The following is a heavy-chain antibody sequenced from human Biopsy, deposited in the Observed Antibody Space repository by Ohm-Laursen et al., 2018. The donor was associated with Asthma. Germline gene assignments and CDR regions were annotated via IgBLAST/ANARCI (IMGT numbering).Heavy chain of an antibody. CDR1: GFTFSSYS. J-gene: IGHJ6*02. Sequence: GSLRLSCTASGFTFSSYSMNWVRQAPGKGLEWVSSISSSSSYIYYADSVKGRFTISRDNAKNSLYLQMNSLRAEDTAVYYCARVDTIFGVVIPIYYYYGMDVWGQGTTVTVPS. D-gene: IGHD3-3*01. V-gene: IGHV3-21*01. CDR2: ISSSSSYI. CDR3: ARVDTIFGVVIPIYYYYGMDV.